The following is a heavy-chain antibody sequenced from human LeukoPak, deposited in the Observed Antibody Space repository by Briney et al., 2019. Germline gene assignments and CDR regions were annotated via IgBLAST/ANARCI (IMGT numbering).Heavy chain of an antibody. J-gene: IGHJ4*02. Sequence: PSETLSLTCTVSGGSISSYYWTWIRQPPGKGLEWIGYIYYSGSTNYNPSLKSRVTISVDTSKNQFSLKLSSVTAAATAVYYCARGPAISLDTGYFDYWGQGTLVTVSS. V-gene: IGHV4-59*01. CDR1: GGSISSYY. D-gene: IGHD5-18*01. CDR2: IYYSGST. CDR3: ARGPAISLDTGYFDY.